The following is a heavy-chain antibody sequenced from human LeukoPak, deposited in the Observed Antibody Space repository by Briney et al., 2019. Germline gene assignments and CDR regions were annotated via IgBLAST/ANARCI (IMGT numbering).Heavy chain of an antibody. CDR2: ISYDGSNK. CDR3: AKRISSVYYYGMDV. J-gene: IGHJ6*04. CDR1: GFTFSSYG. D-gene: IGHD6-6*01. Sequence: GGSLRLSCAASGFTFSSYGMHWVRQAPGEGLEWVAVISYDGSNKYYADSVKGRFTISRDNSKNTLYLQMYSLRAEDTAVYYCAKRISSVYYYGMDVWGKGTTVTVSS. V-gene: IGHV3-30*18.